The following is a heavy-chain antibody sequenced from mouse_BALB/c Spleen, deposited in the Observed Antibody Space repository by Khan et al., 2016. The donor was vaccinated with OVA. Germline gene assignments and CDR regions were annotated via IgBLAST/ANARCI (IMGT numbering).Heavy chain of an antibody. CDR2: IRNKANGYTT. CDR3: ARDDPWPLDV. Sequence: EVELVESGGGLVQPGGSLRLSCATSGFTFTDYYMSWVRQPPGKALEWLGFIRNKANGYTTEYSASVKGRFTISRDNSQRILYLQLHTLRAEDSATYYCARDDPWPLDVGGAGTTVTVSS. J-gene: IGHJ1*01. CDR1: GFTFTDYY. V-gene: IGHV7-3*02.